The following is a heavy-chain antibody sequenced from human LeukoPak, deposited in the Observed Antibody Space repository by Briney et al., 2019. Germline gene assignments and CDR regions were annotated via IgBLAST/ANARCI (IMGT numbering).Heavy chain of an antibody. CDR1: GESISSYY. V-gene: IGHV4-4*07. D-gene: IGHD4-17*01. J-gene: IGHJ6*03. Sequence: SETLSLTCIVSGESISSYYWSWIRQPAGKGLEWIGRIYNSGSTNYNPSLKSRVTISVDKSKNQFSLKLSSVTAADTAVYYCASVNDYGDPLPRYMDVWGKGTAVTVSS. CDR2: IYNSGST. CDR3: ASVNDYGDPLPRYMDV.